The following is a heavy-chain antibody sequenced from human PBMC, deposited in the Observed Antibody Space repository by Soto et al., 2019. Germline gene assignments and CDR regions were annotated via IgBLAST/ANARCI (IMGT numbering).Heavy chain of an antibody. CDR1: GFTFSSYS. Sequence: GGSLRLSCAASGFTFSSYSMNWVRQAPGKGLEWVSSISSSSSYIYCADSVKGRFTISRDNAKNSLYLQMNSLRAEDTAVYYCARDPTYYYGSGRFYGMDVWGQGTTVTVSS. CDR2: ISSSSSYI. J-gene: IGHJ6*02. V-gene: IGHV3-21*01. D-gene: IGHD3-10*01. CDR3: ARDPTYYYGSGRFYGMDV.